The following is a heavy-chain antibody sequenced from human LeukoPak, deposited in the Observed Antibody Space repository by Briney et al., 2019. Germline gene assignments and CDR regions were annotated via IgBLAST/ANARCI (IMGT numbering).Heavy chain of an antibody. CDR2: MNPNSGNT. D-gene: IGHD3-22*01. J-gene: IGHJ4*02. Sequence: GASVKVSCKASGYTFTSYDINWVRQATGQGLEWMGWMNPNSGNTGYAQKFQGRVTMTRNTSISTAYMELSSLRSEDTAVYYCARHMYYYENTGYYSNPFDYWGQGTLVTVSS. CDR3: ARHMYYYENTGYYSNPFDY. V-gene: IGHV1-8*01. CDR1: GYTFTSYD.